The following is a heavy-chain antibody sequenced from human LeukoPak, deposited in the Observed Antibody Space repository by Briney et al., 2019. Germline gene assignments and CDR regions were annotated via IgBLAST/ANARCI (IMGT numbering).Heavy chain of an antibody. Sequence: PGGSLRLSCAASGFTFSSYWMSWVRQAPGKGLEWVANIKQDGSEKYYVDSVKGRFTISRDNAKNSLYLQMNSLRAEDTAVYYCARALPVGYSSSSWAYWGQGTLVTVSS. CDR2: IKQDGSEK. D-gene: IGHD6-6*01. CDR1: GFTFSSYW. V-gene: IGHV3-7*01. CDR3: ARALPVGYSSSSWAY. J-gene: IGHJ4*02.